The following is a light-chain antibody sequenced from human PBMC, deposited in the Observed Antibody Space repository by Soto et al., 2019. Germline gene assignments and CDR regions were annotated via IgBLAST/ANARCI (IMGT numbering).Light chain of an antibody. Sequence: QAVVTQPPSVSGAPGQRVTISCTGSSSNIGAGYDVHWYQQLPGTAPKLLIYGNSNRPSGVPDRFSGSKSGTSASLAITGLQARDAADAYCQAYDSSLSALFGGGTKLTVL. J-gene: IGLJ3*02. V-gene: IGLV1-40*01. CDR3: QAYDSSLSAL. CDR2: GNS. CDR1: SSNIGAGYD.